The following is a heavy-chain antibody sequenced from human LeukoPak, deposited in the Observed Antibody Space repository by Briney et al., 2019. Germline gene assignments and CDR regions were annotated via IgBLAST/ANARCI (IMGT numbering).Heavy chain of an antibody. CDR3: AHRQDFWSGYLNWFDP. Sequence: EAGPTLLKPTPTLTLTCTFSGFSLSTRGVGVGWIRQPPGKALEWLSLIYWHDDKRHSTSLKGRLTITKDTSKNQVVLTMTNMDPVDTATYYCAHRQDFWSGYLNWFDPWGQGTLVTVSS. D-gene: IGHD3-3*01. CDR1: GFSLSTRGVG. J-gene: IGHJ5*02. V-gene: IGHV2-5*01. CDR2: IYWHDDK.